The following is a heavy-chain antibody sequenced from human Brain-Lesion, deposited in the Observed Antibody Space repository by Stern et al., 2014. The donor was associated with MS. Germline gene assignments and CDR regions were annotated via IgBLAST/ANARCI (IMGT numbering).Heavy chain of an antibody. V-gene: IGHV3-9*01. CDR3: ARDITGSSAYFAY. Sequence: EVHLVESGGDLVQPGRPLRLPCAAFGFSLDDYAMHWIRLGPAQGLDRAAGTSCNCGTLGYANSLKGSFTPSSNNASRPLFLLMNSLRPEDTALYYCARDITGSSAYFAYWGQGTLVTVSS. D-gene: IGHD1-14*01. CDR2: TSCNCGTL. CDR1: GFSLDDYA. J-gene: IGHJ4*02.